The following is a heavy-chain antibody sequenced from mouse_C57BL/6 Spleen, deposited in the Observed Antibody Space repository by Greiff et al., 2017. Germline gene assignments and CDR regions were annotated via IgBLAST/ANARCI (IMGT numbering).Heavy chain of an antibody. CDR1: GFTFSSYA. Sequence: EVQGVESGGGLVKPGGSLKLSCAASGFTFSSYAMSWVRQTPEKRLEWVATISDGGSYTYYPDNVKGRFTISRDNAKNNLYLQMSHLKSEDTAMYYCASYGNYLGFAYWGQGTLVT. J-gene: IGHJ3*01. V-gene: IGHV5-4*01. CDR3: ASYGNYLGFAY. D-gene: IGHD2-1*01. CDR2: ISDGGSYT.